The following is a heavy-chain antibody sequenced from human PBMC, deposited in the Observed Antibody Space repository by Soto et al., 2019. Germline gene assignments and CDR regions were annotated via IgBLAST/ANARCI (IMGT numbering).Heavy chain of an antibody. CDR3: ARVTVVPAAIPHELRNWYFDL. J-gene: IGHJ2*01. V-gene: IGHV3-30-3*01. D-gene: IGHD2-2*02. CDR2: ISYDGNNK. CDR1: GFSFDRNS. Sequence: QVQLVDSGGGVVQPGRSLRLSCVASGFSFDRNSMHWVRQAPGKGLEWVALISYDGNNKDYAESVRGRFTVSRDNSKKKMYLQMNSLRPEDTAMYFCARVTVVPAAIPHELRNWYFDLWGRGTLVSVSS.